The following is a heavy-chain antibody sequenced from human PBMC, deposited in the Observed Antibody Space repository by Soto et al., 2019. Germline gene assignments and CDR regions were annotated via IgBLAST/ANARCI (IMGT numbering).Heavy chain of an antibody. Sequence: QVQLQESGPGLVKASETLSLTCKVSGGSCKSDYWSWIRQPPGKGLEWIGFIGYSGNTNYNPSLKSRVTRSVDTSKNQFSLRLSSVIAADTAVYYCVRHQSGYDYGLTHFDYWGQGTLVTVSS. CDR2: IGYSGNT. V-gene: IGHV4-59*08. CDR3: VRHQSGYDYGLTHFDY. J-gene: IGHJ4*02. CDR1: GGSCKSDY. D-gene: IGHD5-12*01.